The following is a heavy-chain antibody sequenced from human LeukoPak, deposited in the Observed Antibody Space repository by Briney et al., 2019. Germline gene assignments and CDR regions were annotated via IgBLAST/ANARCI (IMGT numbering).Heavy chain of an antibody. D-gene: IGHD3-22*01. CDR2: IYHSGST. J-gene: IGHJ4*02. Sequence: SQTLSLTCAVSGNSLSSAYYWGWIRQTPGKGLEWIGSIYHSGSTYYNPSLKSRVTISVDTSKKQFSLNLRSVTAADTAVHYYAGQYDSSAYYFYWGQGTLVTVSS. V-gene: IGHV4-38-2*01. CDR3: AGQYDSSAYYFY. CDR1: GNSLSSAYY.